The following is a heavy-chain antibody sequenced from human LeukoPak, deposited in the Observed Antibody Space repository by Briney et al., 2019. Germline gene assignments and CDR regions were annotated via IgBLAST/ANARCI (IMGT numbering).Heavy chain of an antibody. J-gene: IGHJ4*02. CDR1: GDSISSGDYY. Sequence: SETLSLTCTVSGDSISSGDYYWSWIRQPPGKGLEWIGSIYYSGSTYYNPSLKSRVTISVDTSKNQFSLKLSSVTAADTAVYYCARRAGAYSHPYDYWGQGTLVTVSS. CDR2: IYYSGST. CDR3: ARRAGAYSHPYDY. D-gene: IGHD4/OR15-4a*01. V-gene: IGHV4-39*07.